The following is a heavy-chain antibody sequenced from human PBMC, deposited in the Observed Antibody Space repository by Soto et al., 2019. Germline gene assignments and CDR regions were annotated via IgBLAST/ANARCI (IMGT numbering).Heavy chain of an antibody. CDR1: GFTFSNYG. V-gene: IGHV3-30*03. J-gene: IGHJ4*02. CDR2: ISDDGVNK. D-gene: IGHD3-10*01. CDR3: ARAYYFGSGTSYTLYY. Sequence: QVHLVESGGGEVQTGRSLRLSCAASGFTFSNYGMHWVRQAPGKGLEWVAVISDDGVNKYYADSVQGRFTISRDNSESAVFLQMNSLRPDDTALYFCARAYYFGSGTSYTLYYWGQGTQVTVSS.